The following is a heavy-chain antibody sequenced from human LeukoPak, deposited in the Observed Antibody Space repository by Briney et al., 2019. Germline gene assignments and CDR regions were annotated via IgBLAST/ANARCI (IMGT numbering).Heavy chain of an antibody. CDR3: ARRHISSGWIFDY. D-gene: IGHD6-19*01. V-gene: IGHV4-4*07. CDR2: IHTSGST. CDR1: GGPSHDYH. Sequence: SETLSLTCTASGGPSHDYHWSWVRQPAGKGLEWIGQIHTSGSTNYNPPLKSRVTVSIDTPENQLSLTIRSVTAADTAIYYCARRHISSGWIFDYWGQGTLVTVSS. J-gene: IGHJ4*02.